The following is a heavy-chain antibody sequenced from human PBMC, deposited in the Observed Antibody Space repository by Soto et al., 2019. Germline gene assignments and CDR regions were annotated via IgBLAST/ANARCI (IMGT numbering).Heavy chain of an antibody. V-gene: IGHV4-59*01. J-gene: IGHJ4*02. CDR2: IYYSGST. CDR3: ARSDVDTAMGGFDY. CDR1: GGSISSYY. Sequence: QVQLQESGPGLVKPSETLSLTCTVSGGSISSYYWSWIRQPPGKGLEWIGYIYYSGSTNYNPSLKSRVTISVDTSKNQFSVKLSSVTAADTAVYYCARSDVDTAMGGFDYWGQGTLVTVSS. D-gene: IGHD5-18*01.